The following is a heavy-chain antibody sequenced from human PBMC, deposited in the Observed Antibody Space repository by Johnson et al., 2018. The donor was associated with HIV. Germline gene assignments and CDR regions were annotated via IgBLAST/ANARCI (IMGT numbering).Heavy chain of an antibody. Sequence: VQLVESGGVVVQPGGSLRLSCAASGFTVSSNYMSWVRQAPGKGLEWVSVIYSGGSTYYADSVKGRFPVSKDSSKSTLFLQMNSLRPDDTAVYYCVREGAPSGRDFGAFDIWGQGTMVTVSS. D-gene: IGHD1-26*01. V-gene: IGHV3-66*02. CDR3: VREGAPSGRDFGAFDI. CDR2: IYSGGST. J-gene: IGHJ3*02. CDR1: GFTVSSNY.